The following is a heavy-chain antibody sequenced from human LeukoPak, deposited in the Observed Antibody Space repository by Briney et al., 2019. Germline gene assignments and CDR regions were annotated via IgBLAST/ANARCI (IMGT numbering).Heavy chain of an antibody. CDR3: ARGRNLEWFDY. J-gene: IGHJ5*01. CDR2: IYYSGST. CDR1: GDSFRSYY. D-gene: IGHD3-3*01. V-gene: IGHV4-59*01. Sequence: SETLSLTCTVSGDSFRSYYWSWIRQPPGKGLEWIGYIYYSGSTNYNPSLKSRVTISVGTSKNQLSLKLNSVTAADTAVYYCARGRNLEWFDYWGQGTLVTVSS.